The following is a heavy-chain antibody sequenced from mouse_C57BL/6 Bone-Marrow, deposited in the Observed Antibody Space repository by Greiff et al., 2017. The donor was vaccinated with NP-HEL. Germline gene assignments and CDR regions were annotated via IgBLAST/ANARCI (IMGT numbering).Heavy chain of an antibody. CDR1: GFSLTSYG. Sequence: QVQLQQSGPGLVQPSQSLSITCTVSGFSLTSYGVHWVRQSPGKGLEWLGVIWSGGSTDYNAAFISRLSISKDNSKSQVFFKMNSLQADDTAIYYCARTGYGNYAWYFDVWGTGTRVTVSS. D-gene: IGHD2-1*01. CDR3: ARTGYGNYAWYFDV. V-gene: IGHV2-2*01. J-gene: IGHJ1*03. CDR2: IWSGGST.